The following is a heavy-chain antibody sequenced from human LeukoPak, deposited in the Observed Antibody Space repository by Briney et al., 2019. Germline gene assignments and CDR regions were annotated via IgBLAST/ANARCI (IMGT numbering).Heavy chain of an antibody. J-gene: IGHJ4*02. CDR1: GFTISTYW. CDR3: ARAVKLDFDC. D-gene: IGHD4-23*01. V-gene: IGHV3-7*01. Sequence: PGGTLRLSCVASGFTISTYWMSWVRQAPGKGLEWVANINQDGGQKYYVDFVKGRFTISRDDAKNSLFLQMNSLRAEDTAIYYCARAVKLDFDCWGQGTLVTVSS. CDR2: INQDGGQK.